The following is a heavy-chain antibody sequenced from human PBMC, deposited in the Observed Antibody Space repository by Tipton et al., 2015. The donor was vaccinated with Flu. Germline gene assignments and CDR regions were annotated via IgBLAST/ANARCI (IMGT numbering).Heavy chain of an antibody. V-gene: IGHV3-7*01. J-gene: IGHJ4*02. CDR3: VRAIGGAGSR. CDR1: YSSISSGYY. CDR2: INQDGSEK. D-gene: IGHD6-13*01. Sequence: TLSLTCAVSYSSISSGYYWGWVRQAPGKGLEWVGNINQDGSEKYSVDSVRGRFTITRDNAKNTADLQMNSLRVEDTAVYYCVRAIGGAGSRWGQGTLVTVSS.